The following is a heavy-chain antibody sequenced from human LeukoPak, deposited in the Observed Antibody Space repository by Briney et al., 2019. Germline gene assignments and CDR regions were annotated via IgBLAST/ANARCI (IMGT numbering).Heavy chain of an antibody. J-gene: IGHJ4*02. CDR1: GFTFSNYG. D-gene: IGHD3-10*01. Sequence: GGSLRLSCAASGFTFSNYGMNWVRQAPGKGLEWVSGITGSGGNTYYADSVKGRFTISRDNSKNTMYLQMNSLRAEDTAVYYCASNYYGSGSYSQTPFDYWGQGTLVTVSS. V-gene: IGHV3-23*01. CDR2: ITGSGGNT. CDR3: ASNYYGSGSYSQTPFDY.